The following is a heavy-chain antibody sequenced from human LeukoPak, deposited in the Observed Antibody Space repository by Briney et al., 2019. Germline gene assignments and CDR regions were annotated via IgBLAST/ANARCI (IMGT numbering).Heavy chain of an antibody. V-gene: IGHV3-30-3*01. Sequence: GGSLRLSCAASGFTFGTCSMKWVRQAPGKGLEWVAVISYDGSNKYYADSVKGRFTISRDNSKNTLYLQMNSLRAEDTAVYYCARDMTHYGDYVGYFDYWGQGTLVTVSS. CDR2: ISYDGSNK. CDR3: ARDMTHYGDYVGYFDY. CDR1: GFTFGTCS. J-gene: IGHJ4*02. D-gene: IGHD4-17*01.